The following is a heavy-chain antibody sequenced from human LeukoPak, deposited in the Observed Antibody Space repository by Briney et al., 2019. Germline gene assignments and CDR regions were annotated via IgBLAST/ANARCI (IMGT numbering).Heavy chain of an antibody. V-gene: IGHV3-30-3*01. CDR3: ARCKVGAERVGYYYGMDV. J-gene: IGHJ6*02. CDR2: ISYDGSNK. D-gene: IGHD3-10*01. Sequence: GGSLRLSCAASGFTFSSYAMHWVRQAPGKGLEWVAVISYDGSNKYYADSVKGRFTISRDNSKNTLYLQMNSLRAEDTAVYYCARCKVGAERVGYYYGMDVWGQGTTVTVSS. CDR1: GFTFSSYA.